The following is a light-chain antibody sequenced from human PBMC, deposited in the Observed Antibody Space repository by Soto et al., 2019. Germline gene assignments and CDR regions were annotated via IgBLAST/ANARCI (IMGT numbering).Light chain of an antibody. J-gene: IGKJ2*01. Sequence: DIVLTQSPGTLSLSPGVRATLSCRARPSVSSSYLAWYQQKPGQAPRLLLYGASSRATGIPDRFSGSGSGTDFTLTISRLEPEDFAVYYCQQYGSSPPYTFGQGTKLEIK. CDR3: QQYGSSPPYT. V-gene: IGKV3-20*01. CDR2: GAS. CDR1: PSVSSSY.